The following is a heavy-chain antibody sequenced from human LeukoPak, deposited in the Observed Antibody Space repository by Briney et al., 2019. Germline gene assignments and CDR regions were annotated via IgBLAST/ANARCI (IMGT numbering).Heavy chain of an antibody. CDR2: INHSGST. D-gene: IGHD3-10*01. CDR1: GGSFSGYY. V-gene: IGHV4-34*01. CDR3: ARRVTMVSDWFDP. J-gene: IGHJ5*02. Sequence: SETLSLTCAVYGGSFSGYYWSWIRQPPGKGLEWIGEINHSGSTYYNPSLKSRVTISVDTSKNQFSLKLSSVTAADTAVYYCARRVTMVSDWFDPWGQGTLVTVSS.